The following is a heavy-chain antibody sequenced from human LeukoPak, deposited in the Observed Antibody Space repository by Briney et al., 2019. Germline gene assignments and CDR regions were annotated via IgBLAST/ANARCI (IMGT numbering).Heavy chain of an antibody. CDR2: INARGDT. J-gene: IGHJ5*02. V-gene: IGHV4-34*01. Sequence: SETLSLTCAVYGWSFNDYYWNWIRQPPGKGREWIGEINARGDTNYNPSLKSRVTISVDTSKKQFSLRLTSMIAADTALYYCARGQVPAARGYNWFDPWGQGTLVTVSS. D-gene: IGHD2-2*01. CDR1: GWSFNDYY. CDR3: ARGQVPAARGYNWFDP.